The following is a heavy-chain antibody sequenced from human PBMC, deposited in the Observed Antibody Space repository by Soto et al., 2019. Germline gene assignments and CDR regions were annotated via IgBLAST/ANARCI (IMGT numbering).Heavy chain of an antibody. V-gene: IGHV3-30-3*01. CDR2: ISYDGSNK. CDR3: ARDPNGYHFDY. J-gene: IGHJ4*02. CDR1: GFTFSSYA. D-gene: IGHD5-18*01. Sequence: QVQLVESGGGVVQPGRSLRLSCAASGFTFSSYAMHWVRQAPGKGLEWVAVISYDGSNKYYADSVKGRFTISRDNSKNTLYLQMNSLRAEDTAVYYCARDPNGYHFDYWGQGTLVTVSS.